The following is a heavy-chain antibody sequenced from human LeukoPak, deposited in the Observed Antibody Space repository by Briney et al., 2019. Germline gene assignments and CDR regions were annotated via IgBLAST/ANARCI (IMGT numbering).Heavy chain of an antibody. V-gene: IGHV4-61*02. Sequence: SQTLSLTCTVSGGSISSGSYYWSWIRQPAGKGLEWIGRIYTSGSTNYNPSLNSRVTISVTPSKNQFSLKLSSVTAADTAVYYCARENYYDSSGYLFDYWGQGTLVTVSS. J-gene: IGHJ4*02. D-gene: IGHD3-22*01. CDR3: ARENYYDSSGYLFDY. CDR1: GGSISSGSYY. CDR2: IYTSGST.